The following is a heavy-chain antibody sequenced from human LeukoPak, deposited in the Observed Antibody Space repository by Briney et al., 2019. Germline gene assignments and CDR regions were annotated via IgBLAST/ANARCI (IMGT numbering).Heavy chain of an antibody. CDR3: ARGRITLPFDY. CDR2: ISGSGGST. CDR1: GFTFSSYA. Sequence: GGSLRLSCAASGFTFSSYAMSWVRQAPGKGLEWVSGISGSGGSTYYADSVKGRFTISRDNSKNTLNLQMNSLRAEDTAVYYCARGRITLPFDYWGQGTLVTVSS. D-gene: IGHD3-10*01. V-gene: IGHV3-23*01. J-gene: IGHJ4*02.